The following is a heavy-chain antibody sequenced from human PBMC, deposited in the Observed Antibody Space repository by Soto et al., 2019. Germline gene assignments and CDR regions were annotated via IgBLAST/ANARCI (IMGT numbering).Heavy chain of an antibody. CDR2: IDTSGSST. CDR1: GFIFTNFW. V-gene: IGHV3-74*01. CDR3: AKDSWYFDL. D-gene: IGHD6-13*01. J-gene: IGHJ4*02. Sequence: GGSLRLSCEASGFIFTNFWMPWVRQVPGKGLVWVSRIDTSGSSTSYADSVKGRFTISRDNAKNTVSLQMNSLRAEDTGVYYCAKDSWYFDLWSQGSLVTVSS.